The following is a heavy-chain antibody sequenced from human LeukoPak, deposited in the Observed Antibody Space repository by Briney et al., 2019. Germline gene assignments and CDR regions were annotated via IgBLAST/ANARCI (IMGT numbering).Heavy chain of an antibody. J-gene: IGHJ5*02. Sequence: GGSLRLSCAASRFTLSSYWMSWVRQAPGKGLEWVANIKQEGSEKFHVDSVKGRFTSSRYNAKNSMYLQMNSLRAEDTAVYYCARNAIEEQQLVSWIDPWGQGTLVTVSS. CDR3: ARNAIEEQQLVSWIDP. CDR1: RFTLSSYW. D-gene: IGHD6-13*01. V-gene: IGHV3-7*01. CDR2: IKQEGSEK.